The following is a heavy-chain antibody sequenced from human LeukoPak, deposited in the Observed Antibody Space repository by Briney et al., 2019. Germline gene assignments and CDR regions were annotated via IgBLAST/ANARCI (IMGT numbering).Heavy chain of an antibody. J-gene: IGHJ5*02. Sequence: PSETLSLTCTVSGGSISSYYWSWIRQPPGKGLEWIGYIYYSGSTNYNPSLKSRVTISVDTSKNQFSLKLSSVTAADTAVYYCARVSGYSGYATRFDPWGQGTLVTVSS. V-gene: IGHV4-59*01. CDR1: GGSISSYY. CDR2: IYYSGST. CDR3: ARVSGYSGYATRFDP. D-gene: IGHD5-12*01.